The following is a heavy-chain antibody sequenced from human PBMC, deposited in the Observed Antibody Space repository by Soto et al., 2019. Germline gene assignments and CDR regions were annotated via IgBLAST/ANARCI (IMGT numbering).Heavy chain of an antibody. V-gene: IGHV3-21*01. CDR2: ISSSSSYI. D-gene: IGHD3-3*01. J-gene: IGHJ5*02. Sequence: EVQLVESGGGLGKPGGSLRLSCAASGFTFSSYSMNWVRQAPGKGLEWVSSISSSSSYIYYADSVKGRFTISRDNAKNSLYLQMNSLRAEDTAVYYCARAFYDFWSGYSHPNWFDPWGQGTLVTVSS. CDR1: GFTFSSYS. CDR3: ARAFYDFWSGYSHPNWFDP.